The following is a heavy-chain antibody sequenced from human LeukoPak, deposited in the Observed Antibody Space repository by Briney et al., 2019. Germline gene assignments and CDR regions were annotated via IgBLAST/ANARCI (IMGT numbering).Heavy chain of an antibody. CDR1: GFSLSSYA. V-gene: IGHV3-30-3*01. Sequence: GGSLRLSCAASGFSLSSYAMHWVRQAPGKGVEWVAIISYDGTKEYYGDSVKGRFTISRDNSKNTVYLQMNSLRAEDTAVYYCARGGHIVVVTSGVLAEHFQHWGQGTLVTVSS. J-gene: IGHJ1*01. CDR3: ARGGHIVVVTSGVLAEHFQH. D-gene: IGHD2-21*02. CDR2: ISYDGTKE.